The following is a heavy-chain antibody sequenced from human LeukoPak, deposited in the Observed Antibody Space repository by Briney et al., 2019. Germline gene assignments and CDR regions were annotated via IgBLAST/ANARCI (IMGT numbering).Heavy chain of an antibody. Sequence: SETLSLTCTVSGGSISSYYWSWIRQPPGKGLEWIGYIYYSGSTNYNPSLKSRVTISVDMSKNQFSLKLSSVTAADTAVYYCARAGYSSGWYSPWWFDPWGQGTLVTVSS. D-gene: IGHD6-19*01. J-gene: IGHJ5*02. CDR2: IYYSGST. V-gene: IGHV4-59*01. CDR1: GGSISSYY. CDR3: ARAGYSSGWYSPWWFDP.